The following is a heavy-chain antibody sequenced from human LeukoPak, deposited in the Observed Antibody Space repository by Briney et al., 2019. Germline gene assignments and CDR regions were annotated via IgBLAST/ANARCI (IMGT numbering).Heavy chain of an antibody. D-gene: IGHD2-2*01. J-gene: IGHJ4*02. V-gene: IGHV1-69*05. CDR1: GGTFSSYA. Sequence: SVKVSCKASGGTFSSYAISWVRQAPGQGLEWMGGIIPIFGTANYAQKFQGRVTITRDTSASTAYMELSSLRSEDTAVYYCARSMSSTSCIGYWGQGTLVTVSS. CDR3: ARSMSSTSCIGY. CDR2: IIPIFGTA.